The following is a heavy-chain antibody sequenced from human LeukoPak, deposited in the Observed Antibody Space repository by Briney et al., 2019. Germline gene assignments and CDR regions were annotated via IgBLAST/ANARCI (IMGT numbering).Heavy chain of an antibody. V-gene: IGHV3-48*01. CDR1: GFTFSSYS. CDR2: ISSGSSTI. J-gene: IGHJ4*02. Sequence: GGSLRLSCAASGFTFSSYSMNWVRQAPGKGLEWVSYISSGSSTIYYADSVKGRFTISRDNAKNSLYLQMNSLRAEDTAVYYCARDLSATVTTYWGQGTLVTVSS. CDR3: ARDLSATVTTY. D-gene: IGHD4-17*01.